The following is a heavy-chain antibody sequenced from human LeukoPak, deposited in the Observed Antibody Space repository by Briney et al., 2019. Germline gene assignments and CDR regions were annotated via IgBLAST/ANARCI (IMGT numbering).Heavy chain of an antibody. CDR3: ARGGVGGQQLLLCY. Sequence: ETLSLTCTVSGGSMDNFYWTWIRQPPGKGLEWVSVIYSGGSTFYADSVKGRFAISRDNSKNTLYLQMNSLRAEDTAVYYCARGGVGGQQLLLCYWGQGTLVTVSS. V-gene: IGHV3-53*01. CDR1: GGSMDNFY. D-gene: IGHD2-2*01. J-gene: IGHJ4*02. CDR2: IYSGGST.